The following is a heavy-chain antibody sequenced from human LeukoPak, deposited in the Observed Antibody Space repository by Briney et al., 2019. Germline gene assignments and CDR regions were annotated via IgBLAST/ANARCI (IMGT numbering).Heavy chain of an antibody. CDR3: AKGNRFEVDTAMAPIWFDP. Sequence: SETLSLTCTVSGGSISSYYWSWIRQPPGKGLEWIGYIYYSGSTNYNPSLKSRVTISVDTSKNQFSLKLSSVTAADTAVYYCAKGNRFEVDTAMAPIWFDPWGQGTLVTVSS. CDR1: GGSISSYY. D-gene: IGHD5-18*01. J-gene: IGHJ5*02. CDR2: IYYSGST. V-gene: IGHV4-59*01.